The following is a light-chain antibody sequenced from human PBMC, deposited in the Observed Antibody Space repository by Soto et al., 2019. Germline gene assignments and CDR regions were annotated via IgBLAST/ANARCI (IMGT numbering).Light chain of an antibody. CDR2: GNT. V-gene: IGLV1-40*01. CDR1: SSNIGAGYD. J-gene: IGLJ2*01. CDR3: QSYDSRLSGHVV. Sequence: QSVLTQPPSVSGAPGQRVTISCTGSSSNIGAGYDVHWYQQLPGTAPKLLIYGNTNRPSGVPDRFSGSKSGTSASLAITGLQPEEESDYYCQSYDSRLSGHVVFGGGTQLTVL.